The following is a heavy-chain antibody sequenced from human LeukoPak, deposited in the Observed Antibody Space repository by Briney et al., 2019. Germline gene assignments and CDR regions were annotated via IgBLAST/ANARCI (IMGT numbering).Heavy chain of an antibody. J-gene: IGHJ4*02. Sequence: GGSLRLSCAASGFTFSDRSMNWVRQTPGKELEWVSYISRGSDSIYYGDSVKGRFTISRDNAKDSLYLQMNSLRADDTAVYYCARGDTSAWDFDSWGQGILVTVSS. D-gene: IGHD3-22*01. V-gene: IGHV3-48*01. CDR2: ISRGSDSI. CDR1: GFTFSDRS. CDR3: ARGDTSAWDFDS.